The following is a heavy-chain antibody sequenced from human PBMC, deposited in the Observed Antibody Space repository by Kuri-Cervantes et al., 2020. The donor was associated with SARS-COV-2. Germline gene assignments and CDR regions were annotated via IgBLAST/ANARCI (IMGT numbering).Heavy chain of an antibody. CDR3: AKEGCSGGSCYSGHFDY. CDR1: GFTFSSYG. V-gene: IGHV3-33*06. CDR2: IWYDGSNK. Sequence: GGSLRLSCAASGFTFSSYGMHWVRQAPGKGLEWVAVIWYDGSNKYYADSVKGRFTISRDNSKNTLYLQMNSLRAADTAVYYCAKEGCSGGSCYSGHFDYWGQGTLVTVSS. J-gene: IGHJ4*02. D-gene: IGHD2-15*01.